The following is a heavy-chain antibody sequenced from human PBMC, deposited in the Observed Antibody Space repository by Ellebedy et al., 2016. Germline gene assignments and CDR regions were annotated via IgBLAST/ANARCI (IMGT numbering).Heavy chain of an antibody. J-gene: IGHJ3*02. Sequence: GGSLRLXXAASGFIFDNYVMTWVRQVPGKGLEWVSAISSSGGTTYYADSVKGRFTISRDKSKNTLYLQMNSLRVEDTAIYYCAKGYFSRAYCGGDCYLDDAFDIWGLGTRVTVSS. V-gene: IGHV3-23*01. CDR1: GFIFDNYV. CDR3: AKGYFSRAYCGGDCYLDDAFDI. CDR2: ISSSGGTT. D-gene: IGHD2-21*01.